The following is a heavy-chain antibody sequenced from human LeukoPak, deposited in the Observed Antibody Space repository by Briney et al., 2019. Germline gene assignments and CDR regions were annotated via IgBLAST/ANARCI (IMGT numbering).Heavy chain of an antibody. CDR3: ARVTAIAAAGTVWFDP. V-gene: IGHV1-18*01. CDR2: ISAYNGNT. Sequence: ASVKVSCKASGYTFTSYGISWVRQAPGQGLEWMGWISAYNGNTNYAQKLQGRVTMTTDTSTSTAYMELRSLRSDDTAVYYCARVTAIAAAGTVWFDPWGQGTLVTVSS. D-gene: IGHD6-13*01. J-gene: IGHJ5*02. CDR1: GYTFTSYG.